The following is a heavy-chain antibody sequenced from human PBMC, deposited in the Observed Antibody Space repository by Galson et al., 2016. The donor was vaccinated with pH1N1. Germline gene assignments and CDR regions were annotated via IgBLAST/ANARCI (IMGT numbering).Heavy chain of an antibody. V-gene: IGHV3-7*03. CDR3: VRKIGGDSSY. J-gene: IGHJ4*02. Sequence: SLRLSCAASGFTLSNFWMSWVRQAPGKGLEWVANINQGGSERHYVDSVKGRFTISRDNAKNSMYLQMNRLRAEDTAVYYCVRKIGGDSSYWGQEVLVTVSS. CDR1: GFTLSNFW. D-gene: IGHD2-21*02. CDR2: INQGGSER.